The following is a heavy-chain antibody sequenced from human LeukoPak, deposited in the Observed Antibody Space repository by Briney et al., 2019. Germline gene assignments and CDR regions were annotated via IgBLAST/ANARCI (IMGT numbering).Heavy chain of an antibody. CDR2: IYYSGST. J-gene: IGHJ4*02. V-gene: IGHV4-59*08. D-gene: IGHD5-12*01. Sequence: QVQLQESGPGLVKPSGTLSLTCTVSGGSISSYYWSWIRQPPGKGLEWIGYIYYSGSTNYNPSLKSRVTISVDTSKNQFSLKLSSVTAADTAVYYCARWDGYNKYYFDYWGQGTLVTVSS. CDR3: ARWDGYNKYYFDY. CDR1: GGSISSYY.